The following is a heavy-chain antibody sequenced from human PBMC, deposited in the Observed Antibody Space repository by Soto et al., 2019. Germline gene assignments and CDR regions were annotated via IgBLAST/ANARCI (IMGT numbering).Heavy chain of an antibody. V-gene: IGHV4-34*01. D-gene: IGHD3-22*01. J-gene: IGHJ4*02. CDR2: INHSGST. CDR3: ARLGITMIVVVTPSAY. Sequence: SETLSLTCAVYGGSFSGYYWTWIRQPPGTGLEWIGEINHSGSTNYNPSLKSRVTISVDTSKNQFSLKLTSVTAADTAVYYCARLGITMIVVVTPSAYWGQGTLVTVSS. CDR1: GGSFSGYY.